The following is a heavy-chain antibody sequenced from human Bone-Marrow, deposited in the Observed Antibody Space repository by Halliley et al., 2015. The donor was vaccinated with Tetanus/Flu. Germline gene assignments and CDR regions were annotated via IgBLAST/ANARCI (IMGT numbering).Heavy chain of an antibody. D-gene: IGHD6-19*01. CDR2: ISTSGSIT. J-gene: IGHJ4*02. V-gene: IGHV3-48*03. Sequence: SLRLSCAVSGFTFSNYEMNWVRQAPGKGLEWVSYISTSGSITYYADSVKGRFTISRDNAENSLYLQMNSLRAEDTAVYYCARKGLRSGWHPPDFWGQGTLVTVSS. CDR1: GFTFSNYE. CDR3: ARKGLRSGWHPPDF.